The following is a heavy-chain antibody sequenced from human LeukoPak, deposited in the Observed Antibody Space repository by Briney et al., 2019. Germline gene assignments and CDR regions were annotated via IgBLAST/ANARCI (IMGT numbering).Heavy chain of an antibody. CDR2: ITSSAGST. J-gene: IGHJ4*02. D-gene: IGHD3-16*01. CDR3: AKDMTSGGPYGLDV. Sequence: GGSLRLSCVASGFTFSHYAMSWVRQGPGQGLEWVSGITSSAGSTYYADSVKGRFTVSRDNSRNTLFLHMNSLTAEDTAVYYCAKDMTSGGPYGLDVWGQGTLVTVSS. V-gene: IGHV3-23*01. CDR1: GFTFSHYA.